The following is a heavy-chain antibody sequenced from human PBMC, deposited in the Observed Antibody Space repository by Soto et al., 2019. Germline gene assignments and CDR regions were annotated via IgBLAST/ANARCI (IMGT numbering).Heavy chain of an antibody. Sequence: QVQLVQSGSEVKKPGSSVKVSCKASGGSFSSNPISWVRQAPGQGLEWMAGIIPIFATVHYAQKFQGRVKITADESTSTAYMELTSLRSEDTAVYFCARGGRGYSSAPRYYFDYGGQGTLVTVSS. J-gene: IGHJ4*02. CDR3: ARGGRGYSSAPRYYFDY. CDR2: IIPIFATV. D-gene: IGHD5-18*01. V-gene: IGHV1-69*01. CDR1: GGSFSSNP.